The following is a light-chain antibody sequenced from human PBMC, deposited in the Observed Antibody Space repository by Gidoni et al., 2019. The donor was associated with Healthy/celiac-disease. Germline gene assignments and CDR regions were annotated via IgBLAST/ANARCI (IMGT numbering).Light chain of an antibody. J-gene: IGLJ2*01. V-gene: IGLV1-40*01. CDR1: SSNIGAGYD. CDR3: QSYDSSLSGSV. CDR2: GNS. Sequence: QSVLTQPPSVSGAPGQRVTISCTGSSSNIGAGYDVHWYQQLPGTAPKLLIYGNSNRPSGVPHRLSGSKSGTSASLAITGLQAEDEADYYCQSYDSSLSGSVFGGGTKLTVL.